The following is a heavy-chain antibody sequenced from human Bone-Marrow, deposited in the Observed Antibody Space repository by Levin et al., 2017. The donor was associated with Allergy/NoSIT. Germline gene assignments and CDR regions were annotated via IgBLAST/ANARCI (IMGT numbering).Heavy chain of an antibody. V-gene: IGHV3-33*01. Sequence: PGGSLRLSCAASGFTFSSYGMHWVRQAPGKGLEWVAVIWYDGSNKYYADSVKGRFTISRDNSKNTLYLQMNSLRAEDTAVYYCARALELELSHDAFDIWGQGTMVTVSS. CDR1: GFTFSSYG. D-gene: IGHD1-1*01. CDR3: ARALELELSHDAFDI. CDR2: IWYDGSNK. J-gene: IGHJ3*02.